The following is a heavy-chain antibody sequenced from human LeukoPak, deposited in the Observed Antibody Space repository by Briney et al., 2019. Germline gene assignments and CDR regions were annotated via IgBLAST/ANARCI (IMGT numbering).Heavy chain of an antibody. CDR3: AQLNPPVGYYDFWSGYYSSAGGMDV. Sequence: ASVKVSCKASGGTFSSYAISWVRQAPGQGLEWMGRIIPILGIANYAQKFQGRVTITADKSTSTAYMELSSLRSEDTAVYYCAQLNPPVGYYDFWSGYYSSAGGMDVWGQGTTVTVSS. V-gene: IGHV1-69*04. CDR2: IIPILGIA. D-gene: IGHD3-3*01. CDR1: GGTFSSYA. J-gene: IGHJ6*02.